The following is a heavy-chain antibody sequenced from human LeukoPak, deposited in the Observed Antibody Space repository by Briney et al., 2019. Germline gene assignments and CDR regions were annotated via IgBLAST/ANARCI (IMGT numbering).Heavy chain of an antibody. J-gene: IGHJ3*02. CDR1: GGSISSGSYY. CDR2: IYYSGST. CDR3: ARDSRFLDAFDI. Sequence: SETLSLTCTVSGGSISSGSYYWGWIRQPPGKGLEWIGSIYYSGSTYYNPSLKSRVTISVDTSKNQFSLKLSSVTAADTAVYYCARDSRFLDAFDIWGQGTMVTVSS. V-gene: IGHV4-39*07. D-gene: IGHD2-2*01.